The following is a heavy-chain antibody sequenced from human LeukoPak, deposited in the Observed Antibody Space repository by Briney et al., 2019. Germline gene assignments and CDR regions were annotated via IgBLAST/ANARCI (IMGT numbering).Heavy chain of an antibody. V-gene: IGHV3-30-3*01. CDR2: ISYDGSKK. CDR1: GFTFSSCA. CDR3: AMNTANDHDAFDI. Sequence: AGGSLRLSCAASGFTFSSCAMHWVRQAPGKGLEWVAVISYDGSKKYYADAVKGRFTISRDNSKNTLYLQMNSLRAEDTAVYYCAMNTANDHDAFDIWGQGTMVPVSS. D-gene: IGHD5-18*01. J-gene: IGHJ3*02.